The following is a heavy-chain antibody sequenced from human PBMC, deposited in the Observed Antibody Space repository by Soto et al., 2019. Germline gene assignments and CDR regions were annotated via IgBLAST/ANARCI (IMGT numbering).Heavy chain of an antibody. CDR1: GFTFTSSA. Sequence: SVTVSCQASGFTFTSSAVQWVRQARGQRLEWIGWIVVGSGNTNYAQKFQERVTITRDMSTSTAYMELSSLRSEDTAVYYCAADMLRSRYYYYGMDVWGQGTTVTVSS. D-gene: IGHD5-12*01. V-gene: IGHV1-58*01. J-gene: IGHJ6*02. CDR3: AADMLRSRYYYYGMDV. CDR2: IVVGSGNT.